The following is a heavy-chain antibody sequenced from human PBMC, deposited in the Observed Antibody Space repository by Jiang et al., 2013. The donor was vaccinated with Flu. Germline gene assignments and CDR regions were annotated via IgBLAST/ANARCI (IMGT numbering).Heavy chain of an antibody. Sequence: PGLVKPSETLSLTCTVSGGSISSSNYCWGWIRQPPGKGLEWIGSIYYSGRTYYSPSLKSRVTISVDTSKNQFSLKLSSVTAADTAVYFCARHQGAEWFFDYWGQGTLVIVSS. CDR1: GGSISSSNYC. D-gene: IGHD3-3*01. CDR3: ARHQGAEWFFDY. CDR2: IYYSGRT. J-gene: IGHJ4*02. V-gene: IGHV4-39*01.